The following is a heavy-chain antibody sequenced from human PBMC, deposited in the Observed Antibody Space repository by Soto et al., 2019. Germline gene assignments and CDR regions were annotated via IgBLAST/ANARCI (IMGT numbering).Heavy chain of an antibody. CDR2: IYYSGST. CDR1: GGSISSGGYY. CDR3: ARERNRYDSSGYYYDYYYGMAV. V-gene: IGHV4-31*03. Sequence: SETLSLTCTVSGGSISSGGYYWSWIRQHPGKVLEWVGYIYYSGSTDYNPSLKSRVAISVDTSKNQFPLKLSSVTAADTAVYYCARERNRYDSSGYYYDYYYGMAVWGQGTTVTVSS. D-gene: IGHD3-22*01. J-gene: IGHJ6*02.